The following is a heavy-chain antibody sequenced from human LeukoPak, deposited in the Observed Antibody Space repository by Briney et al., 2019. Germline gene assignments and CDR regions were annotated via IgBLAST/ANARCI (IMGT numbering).Heavy chain of an antibody. Sequence: PGGSLRLSCAAYGFTFSTYGMEWVRQAPGKGLGWVAVVWDDGSKYYADSVKGRFTISRDNSKNTLYLQMNSLRAEDTAVYYCARDLEQLDSFDYWGQGTLVTVSS. CDR3: ARDLEQLDSFDY. CDR1: GFTFSTYG. CDR2: VWDDGSK. V-gene: IGHV3-33*01. J-gene: IGHJ4*02. D-gene: IGHD6-13*01.